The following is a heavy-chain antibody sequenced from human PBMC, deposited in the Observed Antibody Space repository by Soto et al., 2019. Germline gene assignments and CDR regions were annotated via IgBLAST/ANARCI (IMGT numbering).Heavy chain of an antibody. J-gene: IGHJ6*02. V-gene: IGHV5-51*01. CDR1: GYTFTNYW. Sequence: GESLKISCKGSGYTFTNYWIGWVRQMPGKGLEWMGIIYPGDSGTKYNPSFQGQVTISADKSITTTYRQWNSLKASDTAIYYCAASIFYYGMDVWGQGTTVTVSS. CDR3: AASIFYYGMDV. CDR2: IYPGDSGT.